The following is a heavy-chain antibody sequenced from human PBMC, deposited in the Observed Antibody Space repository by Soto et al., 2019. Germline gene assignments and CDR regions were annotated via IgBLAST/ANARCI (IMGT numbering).Heavy chain of an antibody. CDR2: INPSGGST. CDR1: GYTFTSYY. J-gene: IGHJ6*02. Sequence: GASVKVSCKASGYTFTSYYMHWVRQAPGQGLEWMGIINPSGGSTSYAQKFQGRVTMTRDTSTSTVYMELSSLRSEDTAVYYCARGGGIQVYYYYDMDVWGQGTTVTVSS. CDR3: ARGGGIQVYYYYDMDV. V-gene: IGHV1-46*01. D-gene: IGHD5-18*01.